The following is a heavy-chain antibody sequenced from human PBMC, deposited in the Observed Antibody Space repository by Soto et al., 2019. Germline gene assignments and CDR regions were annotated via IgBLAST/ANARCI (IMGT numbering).Heavy chain of an antibody. CDR3: ARTRYCSSTTCFASNYYYGMDV. J-gene: IGHJ6*02. V-gene: IGHV3-33*01. CDR1: GFTFSSYG. Sequence: PGGSLRLSCAASGFTFSSYGMHWVRQAPGKGLEWVTLIWYDGGNEYYADSVKGRFTVSRDNSKNTVYLQMNSLRAEDTAVYYCARTRYCSSTTCFASNYYYGMDVWGQGTTVTVSS. CDR2: IWYDGGNE. D-gene: IGHD2-2*01.